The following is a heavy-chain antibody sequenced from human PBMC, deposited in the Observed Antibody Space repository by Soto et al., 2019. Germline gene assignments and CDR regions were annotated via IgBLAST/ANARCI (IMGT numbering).Heavy chain of an antibody. Sequence: ASVKVSCKASGYTFISYAIHWVRQAPGQRLEWMGWINAGNGNTKYSQKFQGRVTITRDTSASTAYMELTSLRSEDTAVYYCARQLQGLYYFDYWGQGTLVTVSS. CDR2: INAGNGNT. CDR3: ARQLQGLYYFDY. V-gene: IGHV1-3*01. D-gene: IGHD1-1*01. CDR1: GYTFISYA. J-gene: IGHJ4*02.